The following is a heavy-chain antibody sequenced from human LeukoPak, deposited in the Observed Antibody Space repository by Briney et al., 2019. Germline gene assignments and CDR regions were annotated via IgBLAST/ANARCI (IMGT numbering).Heavy chain of an antibody. Sequence: ASVKVPCKASGYTFTSYGIYWVRQAPGQGLEWMGRISAYNGNANYAQKLQDRVTMTTDTSTNTAYMDLRSLRTDDTAVYYCARGNWGKPDSWGQGTLVTVSS. J-gene: IGHJ4*02. CDR2: ISAYNGNA. V-gene: IGHV1-18*01. D-gene: IGHD7-27*01. CDR3: ARGNWGKPDS. CDR1: GYTFTSYG.